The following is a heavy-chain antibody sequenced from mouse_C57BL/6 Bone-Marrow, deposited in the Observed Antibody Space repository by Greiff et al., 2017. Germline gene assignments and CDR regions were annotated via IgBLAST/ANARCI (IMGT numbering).Heavy chain of an antibody. CDR3: ADYYGSSYDAMDY. CDR1: GFTFSSYA. V-gene: IGHV5-4*01. J-gene: IGHJ4*01. Sequence: DVHLVESGAGLVKPGGSLKLSCAASGFTFSSYAMSWVRQTPEQRLEWVATIRAGGSYTYYPDNVKGRFTISRDNAKNNLYLQMSHLKSEDKAMYDCADYYGSSYDAMDYWGKGTSVTVSS. CDR2: IRAGGSYT. D-gene: IGHD1-1*01.